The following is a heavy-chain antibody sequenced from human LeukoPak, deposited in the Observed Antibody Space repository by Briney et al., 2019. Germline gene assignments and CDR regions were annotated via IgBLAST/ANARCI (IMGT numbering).Heavy chain of an antibody. D-gene: IGHD6-19*01. CDR2: IYYSGST. CDR3: ASWYSSGWYFDY. CDR1: GGPTSSSRYY. J-gene: IGHJ4*02. Sequence: KPSETLSLTCTVSGGPTSSSRYYWGWIRQPPGKGLEWIGSIYYSGSTYYNPSLKSRVTISVDTSKNQFSLKLSSVTAADTAVYYCASWYSSGWYFDYWGQGTLVTVSS. V-gene: IGHV4-39*01.